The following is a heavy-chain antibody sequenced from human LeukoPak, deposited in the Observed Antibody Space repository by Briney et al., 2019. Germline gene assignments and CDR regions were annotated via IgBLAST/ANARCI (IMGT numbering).Heavy chain of an antibody. CDR1: GFTFSIYT. CDR3: ARGDSSGYYYLEY. D-gene: IGHD6-19*01. V-gene: IGHV3-64*04. J-gene: IGHJ4*02. Sequence: GGSLRLSCSASGFTFSIYTMYWVRQAPGKGLEYVSTISGSGTGYITYYADSVKRRFTISRDNSKSTLYLQMNSLRAEDTAVYYCARGDSSGYYYLEYWGQGTLVTVSS. CDR2: ISGSGTGYIT.